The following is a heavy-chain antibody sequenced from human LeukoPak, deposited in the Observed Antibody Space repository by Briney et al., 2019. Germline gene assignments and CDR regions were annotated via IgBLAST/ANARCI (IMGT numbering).Heavy chain of an antibody. Sequence: SETLSLTCSVSGGSVTSGSYYWSWIRQPPGKGLEWLGYIYYTGSTNCNPSLKSRVTILMDASKNQFSLMLNSMTAADTAIYYCARETLTPATTVDSWGQGTLVTVSS. CDR1: GGSVTSGSYY. CDR2: IYYTGST. D-gene: IGHD4-11*01. CDR3: ARETLTPATTVDS. V-gene: IGHV4-61*01. J-gene: IGHJ4*02.